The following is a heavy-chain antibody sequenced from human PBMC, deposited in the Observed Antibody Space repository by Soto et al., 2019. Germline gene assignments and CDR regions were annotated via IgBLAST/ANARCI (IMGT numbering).Heavy chain of an antibody. CDR1: DVSVSSGSYY. D-gene: IGHD3-22*01. CDR2: IYYSGST. CDR3: ARSGYYDSSGYYSFGY. J-gene: IGHJ4*02. V-gene: IGHV4-61*01. Sequence: SETLSLTCTVSDVSVSSGSYYWTWMRQPPGKGLEWIGYIYYSGSTNYNPSLKSRVTISVDTSKNQFSLKLSSVTAADTAVYYCARSGYYDSSGYYSFGYWGQGTLVTVSS.